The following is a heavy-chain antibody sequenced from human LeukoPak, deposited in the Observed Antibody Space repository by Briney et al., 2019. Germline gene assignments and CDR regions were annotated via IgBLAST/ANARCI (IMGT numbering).Heavy chain of an antibody. CDR2: IYYSGTT. CDR3: ARVFGGSGYYYQDYFGY. J-gene: IGHJ4*02. D-gene: IGHD3-22*01. V-gene: IGHV4-59*12. CDR1: GGSIRSYY. Sequence: PSETLSLTCTVSGGSIRSYYWSWIRQAPGKGPEWIGYIYYSGTTSYNPALKSRVTISVDTSKNQFSLKLSSVTAADTAVYYCARVFGGSGYYYQDYFGYWGQGTLVTVSS.